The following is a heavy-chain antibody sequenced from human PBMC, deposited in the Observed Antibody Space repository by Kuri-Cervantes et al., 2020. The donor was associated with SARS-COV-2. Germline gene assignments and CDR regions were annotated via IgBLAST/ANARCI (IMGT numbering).Heavy chain of an antibody. J-gene: IGHJ4*02. Sequence: ASVKVSCKASGYAFTGYYMHWVRQAPGRGLEWMGWISAYNAYTDYAQKFKGRVTMTTDTTTSTAYMELRRLTSDDTAIYYCAGSVTGDLGDYWGQGTLVTVSS. CDR2: ISAYNAYT. CDR1: GYAFTGYY. CDR3: AGSVTGDLGDY. D-gene: IGHD7-27*01. V-gene: IGHV1-18*04.